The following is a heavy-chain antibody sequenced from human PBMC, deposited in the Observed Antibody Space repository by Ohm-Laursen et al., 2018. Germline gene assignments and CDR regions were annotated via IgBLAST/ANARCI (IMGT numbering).Heavy chain of an antibody. CDR3: ARMGPQQPHWYFDL. Sequence: ASVKLSCKASGYTFTSYDINWVRQATGQGLEWMGWMNPNSGNTGYAQKFQGRVTMTRNTSINTAYMELSSLRSEDTAVYYCARMGPQQPHWYFDLWGRGTLVTVSS. J-gene: IGHJ2*01. V-gene: IGHV1-8*01. D-gene: IGHD1/OR15-1a*01. CDR1: GYTFTSYD. CDR2: MNPNSGNT.